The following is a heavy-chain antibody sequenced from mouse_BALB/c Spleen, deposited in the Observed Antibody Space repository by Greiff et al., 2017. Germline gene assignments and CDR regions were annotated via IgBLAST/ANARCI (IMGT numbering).Heavy chain of an antibody. CDR1: GYSFTGYN. V-gene: IGHV1S135*01. D-gene: IGHD2-14*01. CDR2: IDPYNGGT. Sequence: VQLQQSGPELGKPGASVKISCKASGYSFTGYNMYWVKQSHRKSLEWIGYIDPYNGGTSYNQKSKGKATLTVDKSSSTAYMHLNSLTSEDSAIYYCARWGYDYAMDYWGQGTSVTVSS. CDR3: ARWGYDYAMDY. J-gene: IGHJ4*01.